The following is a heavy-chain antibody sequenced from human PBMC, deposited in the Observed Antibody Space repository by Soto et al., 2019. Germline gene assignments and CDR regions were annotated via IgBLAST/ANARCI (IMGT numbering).Heavy chain of an antibody. J-gene: IGHJ3*02. CDR2: IIPIFGTA. CDR1: GGTFSSYA. CDR3: ARDDGRSTSPASDAFDI. V-gene: IGHV1-69*01. D-gene: IGHD6-25*01. Sequence: QVQLVQSGAEVKKPGSSVKVSCKASGGTFSSYAISWVRQAPGQGLEWMGGIIPIFGTANYAQKFQGRVTITADESTSTAYMELSSLGSEDTAVYYCARDDGRSTSPASDAFDIWGQGTMVTVSS.